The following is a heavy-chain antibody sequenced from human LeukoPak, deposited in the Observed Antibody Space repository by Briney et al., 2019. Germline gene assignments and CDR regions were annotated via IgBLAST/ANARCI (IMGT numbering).Heavy chain of an antibody. CDR2: INPSGGST. V-gene: IGHV1-46*01. Sequence: ASVKVSCKASGYTFTTYYMHWVRQAPGQGLEWMAIINPSGGSTSYAQKSQGRVTMTRDTSTSTVYMELSSLRSEDTAVYYCARDVFSSGYYVGRYYFDYWGQGTLVTVSS. D-gene: IGHD3-22*01. CDR1: GYTFTTYY. J-gene: IGHJ4*02. CDR3: ARDVFSSGYYVGRYYFDY.